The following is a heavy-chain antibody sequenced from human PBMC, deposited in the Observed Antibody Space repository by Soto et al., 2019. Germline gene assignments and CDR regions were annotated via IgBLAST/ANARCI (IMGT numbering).Heavy chain of an antibody. Sequence: GGYLRLSCAASGFTFSSYAMSWVRQAPGKGLEWVSAISGSGGSTYYADSVKGRFTISRDNSKNTLYLQMNSLRAEDTAVYYCAKVRAIVVVVAYFDYWGQGTLGTVFS. CDR1: GFTFSSYA. CDR3: AKVRAIVVVVAYFDY. D-gene: IGHD2-15*01. V-gene: IGHV3-23*01. J-gene: IGHJ4*02. CDR2: ISGSGGST.